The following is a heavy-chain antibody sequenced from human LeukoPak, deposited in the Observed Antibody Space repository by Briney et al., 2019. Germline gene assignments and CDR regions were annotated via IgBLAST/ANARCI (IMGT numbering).Heavy chain of an antibody. CDR1: GGSISSSSYY. J-gene: IGHJ4*02. D-gene: IGHD4-11*01. V-gene: IGHV4-39*01. Sequence: TSETLSLTCTVSGGSISSSSYYWGWIRQPPGKGLEGIGSIYYSGSTYYNPSLKSRVNISVDTSKNQFSLKLSSVTAADTAVYYCASRYDYSNYIGYWGQGTLVTVSS. CDR2: IYYSGST. CDR3: ASRYDYSNYIGY.